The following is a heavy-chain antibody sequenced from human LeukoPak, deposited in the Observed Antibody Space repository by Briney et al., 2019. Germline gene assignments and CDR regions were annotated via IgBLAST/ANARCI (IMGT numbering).Heavy chain of an antibody. CDR3: ARSSTIAAGIFDY. CDR1: GGSISSYY. Sequence: SETPSLTCTVSGGSISSYYWSWIRRPPGKGLEWIGYIYYSGSTNYNPSLKSRVSISVDTSKNQFSLKLSSVTAADTAVYYCARSSTIAAGIFDYWGQGTLVTVSS. J-gene: IGHJ4*02. V-gene: IGHV4-59*01. CDR2: IYYSGST. D-gene: IGHD6-6*01.